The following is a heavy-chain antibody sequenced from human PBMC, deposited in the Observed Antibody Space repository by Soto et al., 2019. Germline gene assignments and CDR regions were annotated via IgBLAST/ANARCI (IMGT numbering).Heavy chain of an antibody. J-gene: IGHJ5*02. Sequence: GASVKGSCKASGYTFTRYDINWVRQAPGQRLEWMGWMNPNSGNTGYAQKFQGRVTMTRNTSISTAYMELSSLRSDDTAVYYCARGVGSGSYYNRYNWFDPWGQGTLVTVSS. CDR2: MNPNSGNT. CDR3: ARGVGSGSYYNRYNWFDP. V-gene: IGHV1-8*01. CDR1: GYTFTRYD. D-gene: IGHD3-10*01.